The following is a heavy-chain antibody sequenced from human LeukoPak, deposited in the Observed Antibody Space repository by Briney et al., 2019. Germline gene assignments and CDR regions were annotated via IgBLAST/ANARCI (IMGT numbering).Heavy chain of an antibody. J-gene: IGHJ4*02. CDR3: ARRVDTMQPFDY. CDR1: GGSISNYY. CDR2: INYSGYS. V-gene: IGHV4-59*08. Sequence: SETLSLTCTVSGGSISNYYWSWIRQPPGKGLEWIRYINYSGYSNYNPSLKSRVTISVDTSKSQLSLKLTSVTAADTAVYYCARRVDTMQPFDYWGQGALVTVSS. D-gene: IGHD5-12*01.